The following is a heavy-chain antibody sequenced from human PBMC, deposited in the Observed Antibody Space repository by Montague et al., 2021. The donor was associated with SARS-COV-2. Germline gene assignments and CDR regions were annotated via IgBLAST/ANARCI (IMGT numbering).Heavy chain of an antibody. D-gene: IGHD3-10*01. J-gene: IGHJ5*02. CDR1: RESFSGYY. Sequence: SETLSLTCAVYRESFSGYYWIWIRQPPGKGLEWIGEINHSGSTNYSPSLKSRVTISVDTSKNQFSLKLSSVTAADAAVYYCARGPLLSFVSGRSSVRLIDRWGRGTLVTVSS. V-gene: IGHV4-34*01. CDR2: INHSGST. CDR3: ARGPLLSFVSGRSSVRLIDR.